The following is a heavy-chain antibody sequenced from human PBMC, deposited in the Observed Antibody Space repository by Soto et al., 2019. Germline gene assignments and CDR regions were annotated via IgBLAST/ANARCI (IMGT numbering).Heavy chain of an antibody. CDR1: GGNFNNYA. CDR3: ARGAKIAADYYGMDV. Sequence: SVKVSCKTSGGNFNNYAINWVRHAPGQGLEWMGRIIPIFDNTKYAKKFQGRVTITADEVTSTVYMDLSSLRSDDTAIYFCARGAKIAADYYGMDVWGQGAAVTVSS. D-gene: IGHD6-6*01. V-gene: IGHV1-69*13. J-gene: IGHJ6*02. CDR2: IIPIFDNT.